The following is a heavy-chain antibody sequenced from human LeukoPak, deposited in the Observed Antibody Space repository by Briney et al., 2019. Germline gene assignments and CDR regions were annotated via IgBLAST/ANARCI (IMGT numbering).Heavy chain of an antibody. CDR3: ARVRLRLRNDAFDI. J-gene: IGHJ3*02. V-gene: IGHV3-23*01. CDR2: ISGSGGST. Sequence: GGSLRLSCAASGFTFSSYAMSWVRQAPGKGLEWVPAISGSGGSTYYADSVKGRLTISRDNSKNTLYLQMNSLRAEDTAVYYCARVRLRLRNDAFDIWGQGTMVTVSS. D-gene: IGHD4-17*01. CDR1: GFTFSSYA.